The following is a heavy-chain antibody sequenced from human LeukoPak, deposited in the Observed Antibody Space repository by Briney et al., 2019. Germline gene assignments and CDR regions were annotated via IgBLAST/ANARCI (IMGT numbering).Heavy chain of an antibody. V-gene: IGHV5-51*01. J-gene: IGHJ4*02. Sequence: GESLKIHCKGSGYSFTNYWIGWVRQMPGKGLEWMGIIYPGDSDTRYSPSFQGQVTISADKSISTAYLQWSSLKASDTALYYCAKLLERAYSFGSVDYWGQGTLLTVSS. CDR3: AKLLERAYSFGSVDY. CDR2: IYPGDSDT. D-gene: IGHD5-18*01. CDR1: GYSFTNYW.